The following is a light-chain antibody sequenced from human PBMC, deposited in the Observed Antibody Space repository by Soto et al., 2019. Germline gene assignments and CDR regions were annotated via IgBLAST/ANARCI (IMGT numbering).Light chain of an antibody. J-gene: IGKJ4*01. CDR2: DAS. V-gene: IGKV3-11*01. CDR3: QQRSHWPPT. CDR1: QSVSSY. Sequence: EIVLTQSQATRCLSPGERATLSCRASQSVSSYLAWYQQKPGHAPRLLIYDASNMATGIPARFSGSGSGTDFTLTISPLEPEDFDVYYCQQRSHWPPTFGGGTKVDIK.